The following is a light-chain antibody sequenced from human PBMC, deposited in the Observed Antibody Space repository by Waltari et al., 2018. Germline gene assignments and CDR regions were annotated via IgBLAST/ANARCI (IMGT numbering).Light chain of an antibody. Sequence: QSALTQPASVSGSPGQSITFSCSGSSSDVGGQNHVSWYQHHPGKAPKPMIYDFSNRPSGIPPRFSASKSGNTASLTFSGLQAEDEADYYCSSYTSSDSLVFGTGTAVTVL. CDR2: DFS. CDR1: SSDVGGQNH. CDR3: SSYTSSDSLV. J-gene: IGLJ1*01. V-gene: IGLV2-14*01.